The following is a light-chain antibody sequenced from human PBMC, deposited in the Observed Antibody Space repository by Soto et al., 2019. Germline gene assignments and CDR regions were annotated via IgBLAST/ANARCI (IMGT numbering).Light chain of an antibody. CDR1: QDVNIY. V-gene: IGKV3D-15*01. CDR3: QQYGNWPLT. J-gene: IGKJ4*01. Sequence: EILMTQSPATLSVSPGERATLSCRANQDVNIYLAWYQQKHGQAPRLLISGASTRATGIPAGFSGSGSGTEFTLTISSLQSEDVAVYYCQQYGNWPLTFGGGTNVEIK. CDR2: GAS.